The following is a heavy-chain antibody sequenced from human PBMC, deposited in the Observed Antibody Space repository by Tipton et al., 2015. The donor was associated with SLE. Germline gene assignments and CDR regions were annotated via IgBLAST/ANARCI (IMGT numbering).Heavy chain of an antibody. CDR1: GGSFSGYY. CDR2: INHSGST. CDR3: ARGGIGGYDSFDY. Sequence: GLVKPSETLSLTCAVYGGSFSGYYWSWIRQPPGKGLEWIGEINHSGSTNYNPSLKSRVTISIDTSKNQFSLKLSSVTAADTAVYYCARGGIGGYDSFDYWGQGTLVTVSS. J-gene: IGHJ4*02. V-gene: IGHV4-34*01. D-gene: IGHD5-12*01.